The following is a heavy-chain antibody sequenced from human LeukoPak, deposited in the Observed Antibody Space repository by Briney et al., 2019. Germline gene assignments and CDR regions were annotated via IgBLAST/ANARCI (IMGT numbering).Heavy chain of an antibody. CDR2: ISGSGGST. J-gene: IGHJ4*02. D-gene: IGHD3-10*01. V-gene: IGHV3-23*01. Sequence: GGSLRLSCAASGFTFSSYAMSWVRQAPGKGLEWVSAISGSGGSTYYADSVKGRFTISRDNSKSTLYLQMNSLRAEDTAVYYCARDQYNRGWFGELQYYFDYWGQGTLVTVSS. CDR1: GFTFSSYA. CDR3: ARDQYNRGWFGELQYYFDY.